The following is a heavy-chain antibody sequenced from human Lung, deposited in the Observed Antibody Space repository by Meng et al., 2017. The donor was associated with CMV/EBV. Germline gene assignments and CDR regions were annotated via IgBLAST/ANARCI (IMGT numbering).Heavy chain of an antibody. J-gene: IGHJ4*02. CDR2: IYHSGST. D-gene: IGHD6-19*01. CDR1: GGSISSSNW. Sequence: QGRLEESGPGLVKSSGTLSLTCAVSGGSISSSNWWSWVRQPPGKGLEWIGEIYHSGSTNYNPSLKSRVTISVDKSKNQFSLKLSSVTAADTAVYYCASFPPPGKQWLVTDYWGQGTLVTVSS. V-gene: IGHV4-4*02. CDR3: ASFPPPGKQWLVTDY.